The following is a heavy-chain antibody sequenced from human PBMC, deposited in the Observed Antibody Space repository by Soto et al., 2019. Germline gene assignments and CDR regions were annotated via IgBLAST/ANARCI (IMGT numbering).Heavy chain of an antibody. J-gene: IGHJ4*02. CDR1: GFTFSSFW. CDR2: IKHDGSEK. V-gene: IGHV3-7*01. CDR3: VRDRSGSYLEGFDY. D-gene: IGHD1-26*01. Sequence: EVQLVESGGGLVQLGGSRRLSCAVSGFTFSSFWMTWVRQAPGKGLEWVANIKHDGSEKYYVESVKGRFTISRDNARNSLFLEMKSLRSEDTAVYSCVRDRSGSYLEGFDYWGQGTLVTVSS.